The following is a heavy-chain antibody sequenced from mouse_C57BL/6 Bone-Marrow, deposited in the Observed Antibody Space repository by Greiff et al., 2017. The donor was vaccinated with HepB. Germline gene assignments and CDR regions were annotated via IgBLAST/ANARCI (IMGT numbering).Heavy chain of an antibody. V-gene: IGHV1-82*01. CDR2: IYPGDGDT. J-gene: IGHJ4*01. Sequence: QVQLQQSGPELVKPGASVKISCKASGYAFSSSWMNWVKQRPGKGLEWIGRIYPGDGDTNYNGKFKGKATLTADKSSSTAYMQLSSLTSEDSEVYFCARRDYSNYLYYAMDYWGQGTSVTVSS. CDR3: ARRDYSNYLYYAMDY. CDR1: GYAFSSSW. D-gene: IGHD2-5*01.